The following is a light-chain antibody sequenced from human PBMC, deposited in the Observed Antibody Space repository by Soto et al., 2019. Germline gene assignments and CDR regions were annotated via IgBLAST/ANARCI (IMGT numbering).Light chain of an antibody. J-gene: IGKJ1*01. CDR1: HSISNK. CDR2: RAS. Sequence: EIVMTQSPATLSLSPGERATLSCRASHSISNKLAWYQQKPGQAPRLLIYRASTRATDIPARFSGSGSGTEFALTISSLQSEDFAVYYCQHYNNWPPATFGQGTKVDNK. V-gene: IGKV3-15*01. CDR3: QHYNNWPPAT.